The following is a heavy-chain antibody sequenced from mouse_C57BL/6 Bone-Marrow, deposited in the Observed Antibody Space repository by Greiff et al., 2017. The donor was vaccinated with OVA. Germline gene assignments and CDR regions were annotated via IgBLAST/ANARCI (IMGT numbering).Heavy chain of an antibody. V-gene: IGHV1-26*01. D-gene: IGHD1-1*01. CDR3: ARGYGSSC. CDR2: INPNNGGT. CDR1: GYTFTDYY. J-gene: IGHJ2*01. Sequence: EVQLQQSGPELVKPGASVKISCKASGYTFTDYYMNWVKQSHGKSLEWIGDINPNNGGTSYNQKFKGKATLTVDKSSSTAYMELRSLTSEDSAVYYCARGYGSSCWGQGTTLTVSS.